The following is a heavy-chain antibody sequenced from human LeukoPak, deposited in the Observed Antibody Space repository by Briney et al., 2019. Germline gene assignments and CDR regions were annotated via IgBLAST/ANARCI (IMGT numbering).Heavy chain of an antibody. D-gene: IGHD4-23*01. Sequence: PGGSLRLSCVASGFTFSSNGMHWVRQAPGKGLEWVAVISYDGSNKYYADSVKGRFTISRDNSKNTLYLQMNSLRAEDTAVYYCATRGRYGGNSVDYWGQGTLVTVSS. CDR1: GFTFSSNG. V-gene: IGHV3-30*03. J-gene: IGHJ4*02. CDR2: ISYDGSNK. CDR3: ATRGRYGGNSVDY.